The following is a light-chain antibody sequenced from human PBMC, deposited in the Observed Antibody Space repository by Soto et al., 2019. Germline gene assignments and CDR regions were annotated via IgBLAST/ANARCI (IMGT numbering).Light chain of an antibody. CDR1: SGDVGGYNY. V-gene: IGLV2-14*01. J-gene: IGLJ2*01. CDR3: SSYTSSSTFML. CDR2: DVS. Sequence: QSALTQPASVSGSPGQSITISCTGTSGDVGGYNYVSWYQQHPGKAPKLMIYDVSNRPSGVSNRFSGSKSGNTASLTISGLQAEDEADYYCSSYTSSSTFMLFGGGTKLTVL.